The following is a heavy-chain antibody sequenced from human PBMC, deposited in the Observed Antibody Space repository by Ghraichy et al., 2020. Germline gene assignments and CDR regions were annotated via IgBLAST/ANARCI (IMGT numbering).Heavy chain of an antibody. J-gene: IGHJ3*02. CDR1: GFTFSSYG. D-gene: IGHD3-10*01. CDR3: AKAVRGAKHAFDI. Sequence: GGSLRLSCAASGFTFSSYGMHWVRQAPGKGLEWVAVISYDGSNKYYADSVKGRFTISRDNSKNTLYLQMNSLRAEDTAVYYCAKAVRGAKHAFDIWGQGTMVTVSS. V-gene: IGHV3-30*18. CDR2: ISYDGSNK.